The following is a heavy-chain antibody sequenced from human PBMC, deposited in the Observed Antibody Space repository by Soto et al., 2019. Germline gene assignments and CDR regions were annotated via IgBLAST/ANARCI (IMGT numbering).Heavy chain of an antibody. J-gene: IGHJ4*02. CDR1: GLTFSDYA. V-gene: IGHV3-30*03. Sequence: PGGSLRHSCAASGLTFSDYAMRWIRQPTGKGLEWVAIISYEGSEKYYSDSVKGRFTISRDNSKNTVYLQMNSVRGDDTAVYYCARTYYDFWSGFSDWGQGALVTVSS. D-gene: IGHD3-3*01. CDR3: ARTYYDFWSGFSD. CDR2: ISYEGSEK.